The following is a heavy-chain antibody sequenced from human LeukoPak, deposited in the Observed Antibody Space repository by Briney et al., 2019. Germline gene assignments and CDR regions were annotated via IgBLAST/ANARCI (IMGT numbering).Heavy chain of an antibody. J-gene: IGHJ4*02. V-gene: IGHV3-64*01. CDR2: ISSNGGST. CDR3: ARGGTYSTSSLADY. D-gene: IGHD6-6*01. CDR1: GFTFSNYA. Sequence: GGSLRLSCAASGFTFSNYAMHWVRQAPRKGLEYVSTISSNGGSTHYAHSVKGRFTISRDNSKSTLYLQMGSLRDDDTAVYYCARGGTYSTSSLADYWGEGTLVTVSS.